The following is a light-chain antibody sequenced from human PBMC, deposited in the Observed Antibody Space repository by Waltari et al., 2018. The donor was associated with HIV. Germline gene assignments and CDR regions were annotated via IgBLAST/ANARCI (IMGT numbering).Light chain of an antibody. CDR2: GVS. CDR1: QTVSTF. V-gene: IGKV3-11*01. J-gene: IGKJ2*01. CDR3: QQRKYLYT. Sequence: EIVLTQSPATLDLSPGETAPLSCRASQTVSTFLAWYQQKPGQSPRLLISGVSARAPGIPVRFSGSGSETDFTLTISGLEPDDFAVYFCQQRKYLYTFGQGTKVEI.